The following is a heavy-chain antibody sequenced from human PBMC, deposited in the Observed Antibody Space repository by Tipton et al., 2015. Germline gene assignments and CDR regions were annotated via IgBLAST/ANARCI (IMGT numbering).Heavy chain of an antibody. CDR3: AKDRGFCSGVSCYDFEH. V-gene: IGHV3-30*18. Sequence: SLRLSCEASGFHFSDYGMHWVRQAPGKGLEWVAVISNDESTRYYVDSVKGRFSISRDNSNNTLYLQMNSPSGDDTAVYYCAKDRGFCSGVSCYDFEHWGQGTLVTVSS. J-gene: IGHJ4*02. CDR2: ISNDESTR. D-gene: IGHD2-15*01. CDR1: GFHFSDYG.